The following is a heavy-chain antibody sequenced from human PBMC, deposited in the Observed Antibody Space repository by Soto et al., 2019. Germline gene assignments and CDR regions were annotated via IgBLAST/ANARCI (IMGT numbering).Heavy chain of an antibody. CDR1: GGSFSGYY. Sequence: SETLSLTCAVYGGSFSGYYWSWIRQPPGKGLEWIGEINHSGSTNYNPSLKSRVTISVDTSKNQFSLKLSSVTAADTAVYYCARVGITMVRGVKGYMDVWGKGTTVTVSS. V-gene: IGHV4-34*01. CDR3: ARVGITMVRGVKGYMDV. D-gene: IGHD3-10*01. CDR2: INHSGST. J-gene: IGHJ6*03.